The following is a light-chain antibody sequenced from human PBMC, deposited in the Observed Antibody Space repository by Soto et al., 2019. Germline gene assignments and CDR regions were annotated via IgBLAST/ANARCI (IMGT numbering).Light chain of an antibody. Sequence: IQMTQSPSSLSASVGDRVTITCRASQGISNELGWYQQRPGKAPKVLIYGASNLQSGVPSRFSGSASGTDFTLTISSLQPEDFATYYCQQNYNVPPWTFGQGTKVEI. CDR2: GAS. CDR3: QQNYNVPPWT. CDR1: QGISNE. V-gene: IGKV1-6*01. J-gene: IGKJ1*01.